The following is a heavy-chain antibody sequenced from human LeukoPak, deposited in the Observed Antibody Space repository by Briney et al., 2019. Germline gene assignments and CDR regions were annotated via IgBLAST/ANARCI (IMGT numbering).Heavy chain of an antibody. CDR3: ARALLYYYTSGTYYNGPFDY. Sequence: ASVKVSCKASGYTFTSYGISWVRQAPGQGLEWMGWISAYNGNTNYAQKLQGRVTMTTDTSTSTAYMELRSLRSDDTAVYYCARALLYYYTSGTYYNGPFDYWGQGTLVTVSS. CDR2: ISAYNGNT. J-gene: IGHJ4*02. D-gene: IGHD3-10*01. V-gene: IGHV1-18*01. CDR1: GYTFTSYG.